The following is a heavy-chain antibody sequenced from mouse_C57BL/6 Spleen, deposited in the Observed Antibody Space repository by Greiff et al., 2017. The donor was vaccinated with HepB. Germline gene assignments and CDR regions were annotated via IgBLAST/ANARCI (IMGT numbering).Heavy chain of an antibody. Sequence: EVQLVESGGGLVQPKGSLKLSCAASGFSFNTYAMNWVRQAPGKGLEWVARIRSKSNNYATYYADSVKDRFTISRDDSESMLYLQMNNLKTEDTAMYYCVSPITTVPYYAMDYWGQGTSVTVSS. CDR3: VSPITTVPYYAMDY. CDR2: IRSKSNNYAT. D-gene: IGHD1-1*01. CDR1: GFSFNTYA. V-gene: IGHV10-1*01. J-gene: IGHJ4*01.